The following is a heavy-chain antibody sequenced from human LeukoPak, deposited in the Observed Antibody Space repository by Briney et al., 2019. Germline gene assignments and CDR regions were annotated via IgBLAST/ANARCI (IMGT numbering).Heavy chain of an antibody. D-gene: IGHD2-15*01. CDR3: ARHRSGGSQDDAFDI. V-gene: IGHV3-48*03. CDR2: ISSSGSTI. J-gene: IGHJ3*02. CDR1: GFTFSSYE. Sequence: GGSLRLSCAASGFTFSSYEMNWVRQAPGKGLEWVSYISSSGSTIYYADSVKGRFTISRDNAKNSLYLQMNSLRAEDTAVYYCARHRSGGSQDDAFDIWGQGTLVTVSS.